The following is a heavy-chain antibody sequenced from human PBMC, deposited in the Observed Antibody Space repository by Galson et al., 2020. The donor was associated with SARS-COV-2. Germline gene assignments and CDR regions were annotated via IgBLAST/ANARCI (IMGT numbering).Heavy chain of an antibody. V-gene: IGHV1-2*04. J-gene: IGHJ6*02. CDR3: ARDLMRLGAYGMDV. Sequence: ASVKVSCKASGYTFTGYYMHWVRQAPGQGLEWMGWINPNSGGTNYAQKFQGWVTMTRDTSISTAYMELSRLRSDDTAVYYCARDLMRLGAYGMDVWGQGTTVTVSS. D-gene: IGHD3-10*01. CDR1: GYTFTGYY. CDR2: INPNSGGT.